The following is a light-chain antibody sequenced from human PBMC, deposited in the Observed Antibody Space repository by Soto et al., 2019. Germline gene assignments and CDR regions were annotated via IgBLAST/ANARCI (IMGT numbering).Light chain of an antibody. CDR1: QSISRH. Sequence: DTPMTQSPSSLSASVGDRVTITCRASQSISRHLNWYQQKPGKAPKLLIYTTSNLQRGVPSRFSGSGSGTDFTLTXSSLQPXDXXXXXXXQSFSSPWTFGQGTKVEV. CDR3: XQSFSSPWT. V-gene: IGKV1-39*01. J-gene: IGKJ1*01. CDR2: TTS.